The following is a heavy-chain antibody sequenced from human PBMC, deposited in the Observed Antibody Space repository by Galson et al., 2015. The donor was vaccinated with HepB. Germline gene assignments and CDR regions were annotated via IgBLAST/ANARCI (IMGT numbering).Heavy chain of an antibody. CDR3: TACSSTSCYVFDY. CDR2: IYSGGST. V-gene: IGHV3-66*01. J-gene: IGHJ4*02. Sequence: SLRLSCAASGFTVSSIYMSWVRQAPGKGLEWVSDIYSGGSTYYADSVKGRLTISRDNSKNTLYLQMNSLGAEDTAVYYCTACSSTSCYVFDYWCQGTLFTVSS. D-gene: IGHD2-2*01. CDR1: GFTVSSIY.